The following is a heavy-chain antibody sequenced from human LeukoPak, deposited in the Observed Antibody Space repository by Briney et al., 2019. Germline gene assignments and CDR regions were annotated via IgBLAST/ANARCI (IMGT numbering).Heavy chain of an antibody. Sequence: SETLSLTCTVSGGSISSGSYYWSWIRQPAGKGLEWIGRIYTSGSTNYNPSLKSRVTISVDRSKNQFSLKLSSVTAADTAVYYCARASGYSSSWSCLYYYYYMDVWGKGATVTVSS. D-gene: IGHD6-13*01. CDR2: IYTSGST. J-gene: IGHJ6*03. V-gene: IGHV4-61*02. CDR1: GGSISSGSYY. CDR3: ARASGYSSSWSCLYYYYYMDV.